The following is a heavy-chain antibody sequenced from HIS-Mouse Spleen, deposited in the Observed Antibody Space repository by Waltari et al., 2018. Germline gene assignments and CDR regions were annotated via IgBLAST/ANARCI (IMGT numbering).Heavy chain of an antibody. CDR2: YYSGST. J-gene: IGHJ2*01. Sequence: QVQLQESGPGLVKPSETLSLTCTVSGGSISSYYWSWIRQPPGKGLEWIGYYSGSTTYNPSLKSRVTISVDTSKSQFSLKLSSVTAADTAVYYCARASRDLLLPRYFDLWGRGTLVTVSS. V-gene: IGHV4-59*01. CDR3: ARASRDLLLPRYFDL. CDR1: GGSISSYY.